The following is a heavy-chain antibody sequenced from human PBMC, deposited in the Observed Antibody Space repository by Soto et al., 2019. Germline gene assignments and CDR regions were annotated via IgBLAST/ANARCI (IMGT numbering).Heavy chain of an antibody. Sequence: ASVKVSCKASGYNFTSYGISWVRQAPGQGLEWMGWISAYNGNTNYAQKLQGRVTMTTDTSTNTAYMGRRSLRSDDTAVYYCARAALPDIVVVPAATYLDYWGQGTLVTVSS. V-gene: IGHV1-18*01. CDR2: ISAYNGNT. D-gene: IGHD2-2*01. CDR3: ARAALPDIVVVPAATYLDY. J-gene: IGHJ4*02. CDR1: GYNFTSYG.